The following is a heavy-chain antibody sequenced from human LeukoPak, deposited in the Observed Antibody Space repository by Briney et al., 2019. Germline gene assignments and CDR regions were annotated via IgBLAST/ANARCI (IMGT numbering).Heavy chain of an antibody. Sequence: GGSLRLSCAASGFTFSSYWMTWVRQAPGKGLEWVANIKEDGSKKNYVDSVKGRFTISRDNAKNSLYLQMNSLRAEDTAVYYCATPLDYYDSSGYHRGGDWGQGTLVTVSS. D-gene: IGHD3-22*01. J-gene: IGHJ4*02. CDR3: ATPLDYYDSSGYHRGGD. V-gene: IGHV3-7*03. CDR1: GFTFSSYW. CDR2: IKEDGSKK.